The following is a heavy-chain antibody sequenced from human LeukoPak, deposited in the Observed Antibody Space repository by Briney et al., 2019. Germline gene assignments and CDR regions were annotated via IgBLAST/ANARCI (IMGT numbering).Heavy chain of an antibody. V-gene: IGHV1-2*02. CDR1: GYTFTAYY. J-gene: IGHJ4*02. CDR2: INPNSGDT. CDR3: ARDRMGDCATTSCYLAY. D-gene: IGHD2-2*01. Sequence: ASVKVSCKASGYTFTAYYLHWVRQAPGQGLEWMGWINPNSGDTNYAQKFQGRVTMTRDTSITTAYMELSRLTSDDTAIYYCARDRMGDCATTSCYLAYWGQGTLVTVSP.